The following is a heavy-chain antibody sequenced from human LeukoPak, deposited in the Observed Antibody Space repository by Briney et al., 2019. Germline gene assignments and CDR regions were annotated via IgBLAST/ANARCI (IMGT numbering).Heavy chain of an antibody. Sequence: ASVKVSCKASGYTFTSYYMHWVRQAPGQGLEWMGIINPSGGSTSYAQKFQGRVTMTRDTSTSTVYMELSSLRSEDTAVYYCAKETPNTGWFDPWGQGTLVTVSS. CDR3: AKETPNTGWFDP. CDR1: GYTFTSYY. D-gene: IGHD1-14*01. V-gene: IGHV1-46*01. J-gene: IGHJ5*02. CDR2: INPSGGST.